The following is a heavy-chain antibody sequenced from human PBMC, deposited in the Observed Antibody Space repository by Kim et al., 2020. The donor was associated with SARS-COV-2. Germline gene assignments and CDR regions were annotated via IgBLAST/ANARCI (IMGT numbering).Heavy chain of an antibody. Sequence: SETLSLTCTVSGGSISSYYWSWIRQPPGKGLEWIGYIYYSGSTNYNPSLKSRVTISVDTSKNQFSLKLSSVTAADTAVYYCARERAGGNGAFDIWGQGT. CDR1: GGSISSYY. CDR2: IYYSGST. D-gene: IGHD2-15*01. J-gene: IGHJ3*02. V-gene: IGHV4-59*01. CDR3: ARERAGGNGAFDI.